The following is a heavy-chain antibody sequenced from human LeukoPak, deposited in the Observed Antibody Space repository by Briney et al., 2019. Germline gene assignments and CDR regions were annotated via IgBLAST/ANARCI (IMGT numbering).Heavy chain of an antibody. CDR1: GGTFSSYA. V-gene: IGHV1-69*05. CDR2: IMPIFGTA. J-gene: IGHJ4*02. D-gene: IGHD3-22*01. CDR3: ARSSLAYYDSSGSKSFDY. Sequence: ASVKVSCKASGGTFSSYAISWVRQAPGQGLEWMVGIMPIFGTANYAQKFQGRVTITTDESTSTAYMELSSLRSEDTAVYYCARSSLAYYDSSGSKSFDYWGQGTLVTVSS.